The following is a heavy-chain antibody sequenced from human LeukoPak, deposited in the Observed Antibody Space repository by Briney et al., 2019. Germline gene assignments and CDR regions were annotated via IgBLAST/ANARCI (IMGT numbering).Heavy chain of an antibody. J-gene: IGHJ3*01. CDR1: GFTFHDYT. CDR3: AKATSSGWGYAFDV. V-gene: IGHV3-43*01. D-gene: IGHD6-19*01. Sequence: GGSLRLSCAGSGFTFHDYTMHWVRQPPGKGLEWVSLIRWDGGEIHYADSLKGRFTISRDNSKNSLFLQMNSLGIEDTALYYCAKATSSGWGYAFDVWGRGTMATVSA. CDR2: IRWDGGEI.